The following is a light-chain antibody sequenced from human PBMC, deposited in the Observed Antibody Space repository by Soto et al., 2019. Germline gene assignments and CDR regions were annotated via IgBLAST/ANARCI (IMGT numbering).Light chain of an antibody. J-gene: IGKJ1*01. Sequence: EIVLTQSPATLSLSPGERATLSCSASQSVSSYLAWYQQKPGQAPRLLIYDASKRATGISARFSGSGSGTDFTLSISSLEPEAFAVYYCQPRSNWPVTFGQGTKVEFK. CDR1: QSVSSY. V-gene: IGKV3-11*01. CDR2: DAS. CDR3: QPRSNWPVT.